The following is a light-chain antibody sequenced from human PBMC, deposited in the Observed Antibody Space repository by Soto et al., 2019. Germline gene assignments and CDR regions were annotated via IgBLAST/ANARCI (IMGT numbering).Light chain of an antibody. CDR2: SIN. CDR1: NSNIGSNS. V-gene: IGLV1-44*01. Sequence: QSVLTQPPSASGTPGQRVTISCSGSNSNIGSNSVNWYQQLPGMAPKLLIYSINQRPSGVPDRFSGSKSGTSASLAISGLQSEDEADYFWAAWDDSLNGVVVGGGTKRTVL. CDR3: AAWDDSLNGVV. J-gene: IGLJ2*01.